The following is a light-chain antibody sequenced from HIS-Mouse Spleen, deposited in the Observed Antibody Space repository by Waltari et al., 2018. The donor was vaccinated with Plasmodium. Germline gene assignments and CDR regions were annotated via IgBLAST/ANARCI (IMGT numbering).Light chain of an antibody. J-gene: IGKJ1*01. CDR2: GAS. V-gene: IGKV3-20*01. Sequence: EIVLTQSPGTLSLSPGERATLSCRASQSFSRSYLAWYQQKPGQAPRLLIYGASSRATGIPDRFSGSGSGTDFTLTISRLEPEDFAVYYCQQYGSSSWTFGQGTKVEIK. CDR3: QQYGSSSWT. CDR1: QSFSRSY.